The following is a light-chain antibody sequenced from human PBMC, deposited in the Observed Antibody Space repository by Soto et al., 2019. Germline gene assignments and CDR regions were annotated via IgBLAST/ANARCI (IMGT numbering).Light chain of an antibody. CDR1: SSNIGDNY. V-gene: IGLV1-51*01. CDR3: GTWDTSLSNWV. J-gene: IGLJ3*02. Sequence: QSVLTQPPSMSAAPGQRVTISCSGTSSNIGDNYVSWYRQLPGTAPELLIYDNYKRPSGIPDRFSGSKSGTSATRGITGLQTGDEADYYCGTWDTSLSNWVFGGGTKLTVL. CDR2: DNY.